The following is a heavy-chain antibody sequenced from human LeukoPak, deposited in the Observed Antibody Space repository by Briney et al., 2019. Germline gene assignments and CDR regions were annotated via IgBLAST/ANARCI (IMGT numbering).Heavy chain of an antibody. Sequence: PSETLSLTCAVSGYSISSGYYWGWIRQPPGKGLEWIGSIYHSGSTYYNPSLKSRVTISVDTSKNQFSLKLSSVTAADTAVYYCARHRYDFWSGWRFRNWFDPWGQGTLVTASS. CDR1: GYSISSGYY. V-gene: IGHV4-38-2*01. D-gene: IGHD3-3*01. CDR2: IYHSGST. CDR3: ARHRYDFWSGWRFRNWFDP. J-gene: IGHJ5*02.